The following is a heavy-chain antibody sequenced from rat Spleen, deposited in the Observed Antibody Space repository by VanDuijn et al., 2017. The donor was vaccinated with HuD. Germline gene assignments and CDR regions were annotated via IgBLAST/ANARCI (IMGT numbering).Heavy chain of an antibody. CDR3: AVAGYGY. D-gene: IGHD4-3*01. CDR2: SSFDGANA. CDR1: GFIFRNYD. J-gene: IGHJ2*01. V-gene: IGHV5-25*01. Sequence: EVRLVESGGGLVRPGGSLKVSCEASGFIFRNYDMVWVRQAPTKGLEWVASSSFDGANAYYRDSVKGRFTISRDNAKSTLHLQLDSLRSEDTATYYCAVAGYGYWGQGVMVTVSS.